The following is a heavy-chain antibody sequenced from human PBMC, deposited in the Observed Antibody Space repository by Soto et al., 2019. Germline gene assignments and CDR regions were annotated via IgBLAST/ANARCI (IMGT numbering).Heavy chain of an antibody. Sequence: LSLTCTVSGGSISSYYWSWIRQPPGKGLEWIGYIYYSGSTKYNPSLKSRVTISVDTSKNQFSLKLSSVTAADTAVYYCARVGGFGATTIDYWGQGTLVTVSS. CDR3: ARVGGFGATTIDY. D-gene: IGHD3-10*01. CDR1: GGSISSYY. CDR2: IYYSGST. J-gene: IGHJ4*02. V-gene: IGHV4-59*08.